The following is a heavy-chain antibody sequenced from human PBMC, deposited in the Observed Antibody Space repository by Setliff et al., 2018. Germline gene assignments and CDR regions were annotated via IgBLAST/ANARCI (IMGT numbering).Heavy chain of an antibody. D-gene: IGHD3-22*01. CDR2: MNPNSGNT. J-gene: IGHJ4*02. CDR1: GYTFTSYD. CDR3: ARDRFGRLCESSGPCYASPFFFDL. Sequence: ASVKVSCKASGYTFTSYDINWVRQATGQGLEWMGWMNPNSGNTGYAQKFQGGVTMTRNTSISTAYMELSSLRSEDTAVYYCARDRFGRLCESSGPCYASPFFFDLWGQGALVTVSS. V-gene: IGHV1-8*01.